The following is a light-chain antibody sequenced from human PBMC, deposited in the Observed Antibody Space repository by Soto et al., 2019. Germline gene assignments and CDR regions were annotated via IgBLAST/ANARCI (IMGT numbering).Light chain of an antibody. J-gene: IGLJ2*01. CDR3: SSYTTSSTL. Sequence: QSVLTQPASVSGSPGQSITISCTGTSSDVGGYNSVSWYQQHPGKAPKLMIYDVSNRPSGVSYRFSGSKSGNTASLTISGLQAEDEADYYCSSYTTSSTLFGGGTKVNVL. V-gene: IGLV2-14*01. CDR2: DVS. CDR1: SSDVGGYNS.